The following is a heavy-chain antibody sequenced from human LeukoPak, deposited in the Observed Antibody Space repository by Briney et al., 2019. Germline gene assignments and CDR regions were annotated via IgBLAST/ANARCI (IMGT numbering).Heavy chain of an antibody. CDR3: ARVPRRIAAAGTGWFDP. J-gene: IGHJ5*02. Sequence: SETLSLTCAVYGGSFSGYYWSWIRQPPGKGLEWIGEINHSGSTSYNPSLKSRVTISVDTSKNQFSLKLSSVTAADTAVYYCARVPRRIAAAGTGWFDPWGQGTLVTVSS. CDR2: INHSGST. CDR1: GGSFSGYY. D-gene: IGHD6-13*01. V-gene: IGHV4-34*01.